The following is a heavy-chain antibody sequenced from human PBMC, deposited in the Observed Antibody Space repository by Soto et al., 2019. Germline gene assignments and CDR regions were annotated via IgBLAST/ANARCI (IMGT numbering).Heavy chain of an antibody. V-gene: IGHV3-53*01. Sequence: GRSVILSCAASGFTVSSNYMSWLRHAPGKGLEWVSVIYSGGSTYYADSVKGRFTISRDNSKNTLYLQMNSLRAEETAVYYCANEYSFFDYWGQGTLVTVSS. CDR2: IYSGGST. CDR3: ANEYSFFDY. CDR1: GFTVSSNY. D-gene: IGHD2-21*01. J-gene: IGHJ4*02.